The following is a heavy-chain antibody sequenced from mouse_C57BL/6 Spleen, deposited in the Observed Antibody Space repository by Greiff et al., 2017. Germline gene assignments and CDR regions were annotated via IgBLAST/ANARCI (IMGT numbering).Heavy chain of an antibody. V-gene: IGHV1-4*01. CDR2: INPSSGYT. D-gene: IGHD2-3*01. CDR3: AKVGYDDGYSDY. J-gene: IGHJ2*01. Sequence: QVQLQQSGAELARPGASVKMSCKASGYTFTSYTMHWVKQRPGQGLEWIGYINPSSGYTKYNQKFKDKATLTADKSSSTAYMQLSSLTSEDSAVYFCAKVGYDDGYSDYWGQGTTLTVSS. CDR1: GYTFTSYT.